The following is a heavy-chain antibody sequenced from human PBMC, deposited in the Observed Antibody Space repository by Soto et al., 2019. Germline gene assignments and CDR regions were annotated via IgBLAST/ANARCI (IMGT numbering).Heavy chain of an antibody. CDR1: GFTFSSHW. D-gene: IGHD1-20*01. V-gene: IGHV3-7*04. Sequence: EVQLVESGGGLVQPGASLRLSCAASGFTFSSHWMNWIRQTPGKGLEWLAVIKQDGSEKYYVDSVKGRFTVSRDNAKNSVYLQMNSLRVDDTAVYYCARDWYMDYWGQGTLVTVSS. CDR2: IKQDGSEK. J-gene: IGHJ4*02. CDR3: ARDWYMDY.